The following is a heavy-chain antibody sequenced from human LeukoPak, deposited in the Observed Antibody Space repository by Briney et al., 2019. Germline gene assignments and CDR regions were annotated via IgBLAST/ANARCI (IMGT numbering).Heavy chain of an antibody. CDR1: GFTLSSYA. CDR2: ISGSGTRT. Sequence: GGSLRLSCVGSGFTLSSYAMSWVRQAPGKGLEWVSAISGSGTRTYYADSVKGRFTISRDNSKNTLYLQMNSLRAEDTAVYYCAKVGYSGYWVGAFDIWGQGTMVTVSS. V-gene: IGHV3-23*01. D-gene: IGHD5-12*01. J-gene: IGHJ3*02. CDR3: AKVGYSGYWVGAFDI.